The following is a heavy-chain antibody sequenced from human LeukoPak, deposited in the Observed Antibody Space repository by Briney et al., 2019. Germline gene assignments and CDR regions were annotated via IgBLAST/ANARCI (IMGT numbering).Heavy chain of an antibody. D-gene: IGHD6-6*01. CDR2: IYPGDSEA. Sequence: ESFKRLSCASSGCTFSSWAMTWVHLPGKGLELMGIIYPGDSEARYSPSVQGQVTISADKSISTTYLQWTSLRASDTAIYYCATTSRYFDHWGQGTLVTVSP. J-gene: IGHJ4*02. CDR3: ATTSRYFDH. V-gene: IGHV5-51*07. CDR1: GCTFSSWA.